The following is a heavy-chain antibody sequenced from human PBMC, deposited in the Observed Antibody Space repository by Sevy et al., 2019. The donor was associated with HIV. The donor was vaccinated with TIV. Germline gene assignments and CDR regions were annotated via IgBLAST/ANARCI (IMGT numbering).Heavy chain of an antibody. D-gene: IGHD2-21*01. J-gene: IGHJ6*02. V-gene: IGHV3-21*01. CDR1: GFTFSSYS. Sequence: GGSLRLTCAASGFTFSSYSMNWVRQAPGKGLEWVSSIRSSSSYIYYADSVKGRFTISRDNAKNSLYLQMNSLRAEDTAVYYCARDPYLLYGMDFWGQGTTVTVSS. CDR3: ARDPYLLYGMDF. CDR2: IRSSSSYI.